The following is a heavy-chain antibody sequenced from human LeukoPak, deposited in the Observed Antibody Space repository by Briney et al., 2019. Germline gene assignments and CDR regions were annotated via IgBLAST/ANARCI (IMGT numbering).Heavy chain of an antibody. Sequence: SETLSLTCTVSGGSISSGDYYRSWIRQSPGKGLEWIGYIYYSGSTSYNPSLESRVTISVDASKNQFSLELNSVTAADTAVYYCARDQQYHRPAGWFDPWGQGTLVTVSS. CDR1: GGSISSGDYY. CDR3: ARDQQYHRPAGWFDP. J-gene: IGHJ5*02. CDR2: IYYSGST. D-gene: IGHD1-14*01. V-gene: IGHV4-30-4*08.